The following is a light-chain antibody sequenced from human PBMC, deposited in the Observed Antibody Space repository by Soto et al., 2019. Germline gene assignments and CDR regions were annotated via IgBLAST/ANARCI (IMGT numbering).Light chain of an antibody. J-gene: IGKJ5*01. CDR1: QSVASY. Sequence: EIVMTQSPATLSVSPGERATLSCRASQSVASYLAWYQQKPGQAPRLHIYGASTRATGVPARFSGSGSGTEFTLTISSLQSEDFAVYYCQQCNEWPLITFGQGTRLEAK. CDR3: QQCNEWPLIT. V-gene: IGKV3-15*01. CDR2: GAS.